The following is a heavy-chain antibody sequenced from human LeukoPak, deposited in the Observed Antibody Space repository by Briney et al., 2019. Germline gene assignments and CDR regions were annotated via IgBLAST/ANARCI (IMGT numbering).Heavy chain of an antibody. D-gene: IGHD4-17*01. CDR1: GFTLSSYA. V-gene: IGHV3-23*01. CDR2: ISGNGART. Sequence: GGSLRLSCAASGFTLSSYAMNCVRQAPGKGLEWVSAISGNGARTYYADSVKGRFTISRDNSKNTLYLQMNSLRAEDTAIYYCATDPNGDYIGAFDFWGQGTVVTVSS. J-gene: IGHJ3*01. CDR3: ATDPNGDYIGAFDF.